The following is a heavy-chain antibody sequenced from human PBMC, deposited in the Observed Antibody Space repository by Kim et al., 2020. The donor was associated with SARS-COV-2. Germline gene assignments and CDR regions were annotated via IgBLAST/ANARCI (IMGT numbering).Heavy chain of an antibody. J-gene: IGHJ4*02. CDR3: ARGAYSSSSYYFDY. D-gene: IGHD6-6*01. CDR2: IYYSGST. V-gene: IGHV4-31*03. CDR1: GGSISSGGYY. Sequence: SETLSLTCTVSGGSISSGGYYWSWIRQHPGKGLEWIGYIYYSGSTYYNPSRKRRVTISVDTSKNQFSLKLSSVTAADTAVYYCARGAYSSSSYYFDYWGQGTLVTVSS.